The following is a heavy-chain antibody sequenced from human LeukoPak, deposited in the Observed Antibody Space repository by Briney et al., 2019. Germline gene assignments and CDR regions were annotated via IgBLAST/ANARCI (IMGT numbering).Heavy chain of an antibody. Sequence: SSETLSLTCTVSGGSISSSSYYWGWIRQPPGKGLEWIGSIYYSGSTYYNPSLKSRVTISVDTSKNQFSLKLSSVTAAGTAVYYCARQTDVVAATSGGRSRSYYFDYWGQGTLVTVSS. CDR1: GGSISSSSYY. J-gene: IGHJ4*02. V-gene: IGHV4-39*01. CDR3: ARQTDVVAATSGGRSRSYYFDY. CDR2: IYYSGST. D-gene: IGHD2-15*01.